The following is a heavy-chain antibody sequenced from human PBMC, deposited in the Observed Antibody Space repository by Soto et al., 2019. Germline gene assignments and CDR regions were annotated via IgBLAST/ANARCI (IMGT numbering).Heavy chain of an antibody. CDR1: GGSIGSSGYY. Sequence: SETLSLTCTVSGGSIGSSGYYWAWIRRPPGKGLEWVGTIYYTGTTYYNPFLKTRLTISVDTSKNQFPLKLSSVTASDTAVYFCARYYDTSNRPYFHHWGQGTLVTVSS. D-gene: IGHD3-22*01. V-gene: IGHV4-39*01. CDR3: ARYYDTSNRPYFHH. J-gene: IGHJ1*01. CDR2: IYYTGTT.